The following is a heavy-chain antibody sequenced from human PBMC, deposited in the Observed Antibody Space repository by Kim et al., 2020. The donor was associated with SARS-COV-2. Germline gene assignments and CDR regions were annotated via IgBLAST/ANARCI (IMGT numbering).Heavy chain of an antibody. J-gene: IGHJ4*02. Sequence: GGSLRLSCAASGFTFSSYSMNWVRQAPGKGLEWVSSISSSSSYIYYADSVKGRFTISRDNAKNSLYLQMNSLRAEDTAVYYCATLSVLGGYDLFDYWGQGTLVTVSS. CDR1: GFTFSSYS. V-gene: IGHV3-21*01. D-gene: IGHD5-12*01. CDR2: ISSSSSYI. CDR3: ATLSVLGGYDLFDY.